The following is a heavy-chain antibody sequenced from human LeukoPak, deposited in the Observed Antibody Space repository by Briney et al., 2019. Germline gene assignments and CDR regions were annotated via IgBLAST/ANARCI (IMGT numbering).Heavy chain of an antibody. Sequence: PGGSLRLSCAASGFTFSSYSMNWVRQAPGKGLEWVSYITSSSSTIYYADSVKGRFTISRDNSKNTLYLQMNSVRAEDTAVYYCAKDPDSCDWPCPFDYWGQGTLVTVSS. J-gene: IGHJ4*02. CDR3: AKDPDSCDWPCPFDY. CDR1: GFTFSSYS. CDR2: ITSSSSTI. D-gene: IGHD2-21*02. V-gene: IGHV3-48*01.